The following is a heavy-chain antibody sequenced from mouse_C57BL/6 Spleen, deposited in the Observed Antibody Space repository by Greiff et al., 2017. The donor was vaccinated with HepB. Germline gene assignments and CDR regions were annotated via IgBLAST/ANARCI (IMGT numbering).Heavy chain of an antibody. CDR2: INPNNGGT. J-gene: IGHJ4*01. CDR1: GYTFTDYN. D-gene: IGHD2-4*01. Sequence: EVHLVESGPELVKPGASVKIPCKASGYTFTDYNMDWVKQSHGKSLEWIGDINPNNGGTIYNQKFKGKATLTVDKSSSTAYMELRSLTSEDTAVYYCARSIYYDYDEWGFDYAMDYWGQGTSVTVSS. V-gene: IGHV1-18*01. CDR3: ARSIYYDYDEWGFDYAMDY.